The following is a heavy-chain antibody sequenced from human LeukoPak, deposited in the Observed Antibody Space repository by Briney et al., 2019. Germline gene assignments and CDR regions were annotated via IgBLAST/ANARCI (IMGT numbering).Heavy chain of an antibody. D-gene: IGHD3-16*02. CDR3: AGRGTFGGVIVSDY. J-gene: IGHJ4*02. CDR1: GGSISSSSYY. V-gene: IGHV4-39*01. Sequence: PSETLSLTCTVSGGSISSSSYYWGWIRQPPGKGLEWIGSIYYSGSTYYNPSLKSRVTISVDTSKNQFSLKLSSVTAADTAVYYCAGRGTFGGVIVSDYWGQGTLVTVSS. CDR2: IYYSGST.